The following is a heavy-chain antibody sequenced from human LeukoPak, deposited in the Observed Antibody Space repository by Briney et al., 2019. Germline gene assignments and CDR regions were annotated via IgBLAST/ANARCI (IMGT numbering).Heavy chain of an antibody. D-gene: IGHD3-22*01. CDR1: GGSISSSSYY. J-gene: IGHJ4*02. CDR3: AKADDNSGYIRRSLDY. CDR2: IYYSGST. Sequence: SETLSLTCTVSGGSISSSSYYWGWIRQPPGKGLEWIGSIYYSGSTYYNPSLKSRVTISVDTSKNQFSLKLSSVTAADTAVYYCAKADDNSGYIRRSLDYWGQGTLVTVSS. V-gene: IGHV4-39*01.